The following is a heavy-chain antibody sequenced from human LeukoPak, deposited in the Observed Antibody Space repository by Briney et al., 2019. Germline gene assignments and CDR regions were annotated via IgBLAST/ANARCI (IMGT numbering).Heavy chain of an antibody. CDR3: TTAFEYSSSWYAFDI. D-gene: IGHD6-13*01. V-gene: IGHV3-15*01. J-gene: IGHJ3*02. CDR1: GFTFSNVW. Sequence: GGSLRLSCAASGFTFSNVWMSWVRQAPGKGLEWVGRIKSKTDGGTTDYGAPVKGRFTISRDDSKNTLYLQMNSLKTEDTAVYYCTTAFEYSSSWYAFDIWGQGTMVTVSS. CDR2: IKSKTDGGTT.